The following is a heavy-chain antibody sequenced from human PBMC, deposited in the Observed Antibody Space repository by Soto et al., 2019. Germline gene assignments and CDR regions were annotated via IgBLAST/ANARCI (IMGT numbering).Heavy chain of an antibody. J-gene: IGHJ5*02. CDR2: ISAYNGNT. V-gene: IGHV1-18*01. D-gene: IGHD6-19*01. CDR3: ARDGEVAGTGYNWFDP. CDR1: GYTFTSYG. Sequence: GASVKVSCKASGYTFTSYGISWVRQAPGQGLEWMGWISAYNGNTNYAQKLQGRVTMTTDTSTSTAYMELRSLRSDDTAVYYCARDGEVAGTGYNWFDPWGQGTLVTVSS.